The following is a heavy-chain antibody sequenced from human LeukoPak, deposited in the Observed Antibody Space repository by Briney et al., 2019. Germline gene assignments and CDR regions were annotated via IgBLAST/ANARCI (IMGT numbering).Heavy chain of an antibody. CDR3: ARVFDDDSSGYYPLDY. D-gene: IGHD3-22*01. CDR2: IYYSGST. J-gene: IGHJ4*02. Sequence: SETLSLTCTVSGGSISSGDYYWSWVRQPPGKGLEWIGYIYYSGSTYYNPSLKSRVTISVDTSKNQFSLKLSSVTAADTAVYYCARVFDDDSSGYYPLDYWGQGTLVTVSS. CDR1: GGSISSGDYY. V-gene: IGHV4-30-4*01.